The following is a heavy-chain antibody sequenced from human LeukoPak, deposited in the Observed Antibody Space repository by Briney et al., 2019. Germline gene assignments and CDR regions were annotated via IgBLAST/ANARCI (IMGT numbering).Heavy chain of an antibody. CDR3: AREAMGTSYHYGVDV. Sequence: PGGSLRLSCAASGFTFSSYAMTWVRQAPGKGLEWVSSVDGSGSGTYYADSVKGRFTISRDNSKNTLYLQMNSLRAEDTAVYYCAREAMGTSYHYGVDVWGQGTTVTVSS. CDR1: GFTFSSYA. V-gene: IGHV3-23*01. J-gene: IGHJ6*02. CDR2: VDGSGSGT. D-gene: IGHD5-18*01.